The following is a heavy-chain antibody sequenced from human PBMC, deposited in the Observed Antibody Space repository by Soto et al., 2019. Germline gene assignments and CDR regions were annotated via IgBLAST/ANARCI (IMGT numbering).Heavy chain of an antibody. D-gene: IGHD4-17*01. V-gene: IGHV1-69*04. CDR1: GGTFSSYT. J-gene: IGHJ6*03. Sequence: SGKVSCKASGGTFSSYTISWVRQAPGQGLEWMGRIIPILGIANYAQKFQGRVTITADKSTSTAYMELSSLRSEDTAVYYCARDYGDPSYYYYYYYMDVWGKGTTVTVSS. CDR3: ARDYGDPSYYYYYYYMDV. CDR2: IIPILGIA.